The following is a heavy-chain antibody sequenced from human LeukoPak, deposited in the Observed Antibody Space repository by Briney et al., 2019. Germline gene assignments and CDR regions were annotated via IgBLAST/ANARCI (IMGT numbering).Heavy chain of an antibody. D-gene: IGHD3-3*01. CDR1: GFTFSSYS. CDR2: ISSSSSTI. Sequence: GGSLRLSCAASGFTFSSYSMNWVRQAPGKGLEWISYISSSSSTIYYADSVKGRFTISRDNAKNSLYLQMNSLRAEYTAVYYCARAGYDFWSGYPPHFDYWGQGTLVTVSS. CDR3: ARAGYDFWSGYPPHFDY. J-gene: IGHJ4*02. V-gene: IGHV3-48*01.